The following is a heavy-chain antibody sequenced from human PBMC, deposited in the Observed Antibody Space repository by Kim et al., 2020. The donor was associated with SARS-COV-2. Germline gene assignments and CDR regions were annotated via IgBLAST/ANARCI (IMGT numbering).Heavy chain of an antibody. J-gene: IGHJ5*02. CDR3: ATGAAIGLAWFDP. Sequence: YAQKFQGRVTMTEDTSTDTAYMELNSLRSEDTAVYYCATGAAIGLAWFDPWGQGTLVTVSS. V-gene: IGHV1-24*01. D-gene: IGHD5-18*01.